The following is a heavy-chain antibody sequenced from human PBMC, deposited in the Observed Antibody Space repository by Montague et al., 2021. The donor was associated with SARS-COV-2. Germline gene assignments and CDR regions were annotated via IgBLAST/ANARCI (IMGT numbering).Heavy chain of an antibody. CDR2: IYYSGST. J-gene: IGHJ2*01. V-gene: IGHV4-39*01. CDR1: GGSISSSSYY. D-gene: IGHD3-22*01. Sequence: SETLSLTCTVSGGSISSSSYYWGWIRQPPGKGLEWIASIYYSGSTYYNPSLKSRVTTSVDTSKNQFSLKLSSVTAADTAVYYCARRPLTTMILVVITQPRRDFDLWGRGTLVTVSS. CDR3: ARRPLTTMILVVITQPRRDFDL.